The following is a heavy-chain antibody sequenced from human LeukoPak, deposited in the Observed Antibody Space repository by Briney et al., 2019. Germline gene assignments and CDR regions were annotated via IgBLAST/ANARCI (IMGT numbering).Heavy chain of an antibody. V-gene: IGHV4-59*08. Sequence: PSETLSLTCTVSGGSISSYYWSWIRQPPGKGLEWIGYIYYSGSTNYNPSLKSRVTISVDTSKNQFSLKLSSVTAADTAVYYCARHGGYSYGPGYYFDYWGQGTLVTVSS. D-gene: IGHD5-18*01. CDR2: IYYSGST. CDR3: ARHGGYSYGPGYYFDY. CDR1: GGSISSYY. J-gene: IGHJ4*02.